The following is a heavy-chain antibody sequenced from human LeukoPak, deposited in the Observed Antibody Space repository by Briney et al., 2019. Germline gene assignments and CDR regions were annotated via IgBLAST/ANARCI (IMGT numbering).Heavy chain of an antibody. Sequence: PSETLSLTCTVSGGSISSSSYYWGWIRQPPGKGLEWIGSFYYYGSTYYNPSLKSRVTISVDTSKNQFSLKLSSVTAADTAVYYCARTTGDYYWGQGTLVTVSS. CDR3: ARTTGDYY. CDR1: GGSISSSSYY. D-gene: IGHD4-17*01. V-gene: IGHV4-39*01. CDR2: FYYYGST. J-gene: IGHJ4*02.